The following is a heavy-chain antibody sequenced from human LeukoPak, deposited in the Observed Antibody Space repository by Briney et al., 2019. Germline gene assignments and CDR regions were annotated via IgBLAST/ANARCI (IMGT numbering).Heavy chain of an antibody. CDR1: GGSISSGGYY. CDR2: IYYSGST. D-gene: IGHD1-26*01. J-gene: IGHJ6*02. V-gene: IGHV4-31*03. CDR3: TRAGATPTDYYDGMDV. Sequence: SQTLSLTCTVSGGSISSGGYYWSWIRQHPGKGLEWIGYIYYSGSTYYNPSLKSRVTISVDTSKNQFSLKLSSVTAADTAVYYCTRAGATPTDYYDGMDVWGQGTTVTVSS.